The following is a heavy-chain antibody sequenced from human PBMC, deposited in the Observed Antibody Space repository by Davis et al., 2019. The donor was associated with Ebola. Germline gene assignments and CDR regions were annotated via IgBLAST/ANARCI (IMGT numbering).Heavy chain of an antibody. V-gene: IGHV3-73*01. J-gene: IGHJ4*02. CDR1: GFTFGDYA. CDR3: TTTTSYFDY. Sequence: GGSLRLSCTASGFTFGDYAMSWFRQASGKGLEWVGRIRSKANSYATAYAASVKGRFTISRDDSKNTAYLQMNSLKTEDTAVYYCTTTTSYFDYWGQGTLVTVSS. D-gene: IGHD1-14*01. CDR2: IRSKANSYAT.